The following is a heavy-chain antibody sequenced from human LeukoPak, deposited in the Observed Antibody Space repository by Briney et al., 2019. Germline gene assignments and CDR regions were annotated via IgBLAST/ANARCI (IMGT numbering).Heavy chain of an antibody. CDR1: GFTFSSYA. CDR3: ARRKFGGVMDY. CDR2: ISYDGSNK. V-gene: IGHV3-30-3*01. Sequence: GGSLRLSCVPSGFTFSSYAMHWVRQAPGKGLEWVAVISYDGSNKYYADSVKGRFTISRDNSKNTLYLQMNSLRAEDTAVYYCARRKFGGVMDYWGQGTLVTVSS. D-gene: IGHD3-16*01. J-gene: IGHJ4*02.